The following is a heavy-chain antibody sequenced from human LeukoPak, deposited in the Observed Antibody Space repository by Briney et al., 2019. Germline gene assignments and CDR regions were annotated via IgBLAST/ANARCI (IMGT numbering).Heavy chain of an antibody. CDR3: ARAGQWFDP. CDR2: IYSSGTT. Sequence: SETLSLTCTVPGGSITYYYWSWIRQPPGKGLEWIGYIYSSGTTTYNPSLKSRVTISVDTSKNQFSLKVFSVTAADTAVYYCARAGQWFDPWGQGTLVTVSS. J-gene: IGHJ5*02. V-gene: IGHV4-59*01. CDR1: GGSITYYY.